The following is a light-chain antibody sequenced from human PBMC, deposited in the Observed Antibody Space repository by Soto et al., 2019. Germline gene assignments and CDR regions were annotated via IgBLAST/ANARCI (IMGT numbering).Light chain of an antibody. CDR1: SSDVGGYNY. Sequence: QSALTQPASVSGSPGQSITISCTGTSSDVGGYNYVSWYQQYPGKAPKLMIYEVSNRPSGVSNRFSGSKSGNTASLTISGLQAEDEADDYCSSYTSSSTRVFGGGTKLTVL. V-gene: IGLV2-14*01. J-gene: IGLJ3*02. CDR2: EVS. CDR3: SSYTSSSTRV.